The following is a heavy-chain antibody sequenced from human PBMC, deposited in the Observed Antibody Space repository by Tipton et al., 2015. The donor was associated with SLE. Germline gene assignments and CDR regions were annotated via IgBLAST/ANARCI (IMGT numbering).Heavy chain of an antibody. CDR3: ARYRGYSSSSPPFDY. D-gene: IGHD6-6*01. V-gene: IGHV4-34*01. Sequence: TLSLTCTVSGGSISSYYWSWIRQPPGKGLEWIGEINHSGRTNYNPSPKSRVTISVDTYKNQFSLKLSSVTAADTAVYYCARYRGYSSSSPPFDYWGQGTLVTVSS. J-gene: IGHJ4*02. CDR2: INHSGRT. CDR1: GGSISSYY.